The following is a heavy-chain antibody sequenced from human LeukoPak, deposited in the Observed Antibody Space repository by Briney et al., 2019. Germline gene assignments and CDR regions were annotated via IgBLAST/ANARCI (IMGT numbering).Heavy chain of an antibody. Sequence: SETLSLTCTVSGGSISSSSYYWGWLRQPPGTGLEWIGSIYYSGSTYYNPSLKSRVTISVDTSKNQFSLKLSSVTAADTAVYYCARLGRGSYAPFEYWGQGTLVTVSS. CDR3: ARLGRGSYAPFEY. D-gene: IGHD1-26*01. CDR1: GGSISSSSYY. J-gene: IGHJ4*02. CDR2: IYYSGST. V-gene: IGHV4-39*01.